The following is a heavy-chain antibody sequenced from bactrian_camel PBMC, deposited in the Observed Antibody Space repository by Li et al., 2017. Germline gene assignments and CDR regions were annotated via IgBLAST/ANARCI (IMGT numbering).Heavy chain of an antibody. CDR2: VNSGGTRP. D-gene: IGHD6*01. J-gene: IGHJ4*01. CDR3: ATGTVGGTWFQCNY. CDR1: EFAFSNGY. V-gene: IGHV3-2*01. Sequence: QLVASGGGLVQPGRSLRSSCVASEFAFSNGYMNWVRQAPGKGLEWVSSVNSGGTRPYYSDSVKGRFTISRDNAKNAVYLQMNSLKSEDPARYYCATGTVGGTWFQCNYWGQGTQVTVS.